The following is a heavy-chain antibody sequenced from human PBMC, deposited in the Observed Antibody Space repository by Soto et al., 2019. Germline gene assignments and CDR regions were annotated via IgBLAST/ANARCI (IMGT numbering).Heavy chain of an antibody. CDR1: GYTFTDYD. V-gene: IGHV1-8*01. CDR2: MNPENNSA. J-gene: IGHJ4*02. D-gene: IGHD2-2*01. CDR3: VRFARHQLPTIDF. Sequence: QVQVVQSGAEVKMPGASVRVSCKTSGYTFTDYDITWVRQATGQGLEWMGWMNPENNSAGYAQKFQGRVTMTGDTSISTAYMELGSLTSEDTAVYFCVRFARHQLPTIDFWGQGTLVTVSS.